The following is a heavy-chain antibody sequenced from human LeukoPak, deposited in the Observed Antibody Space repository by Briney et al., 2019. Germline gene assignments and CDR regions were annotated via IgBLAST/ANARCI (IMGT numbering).Heavy chain of an antibody. V-gene: IGHV3-23*01. CDR1: RVNGSSFG. CDR3: AKDRLPLSSAYYYLPFDY. CDR2: ISASGGST. J-gene: IGHJ4*02. D-gene: IGHD3-22*01. Sequence: AASRVNGSSFGMSWVRKAPRKGLEWVSGISASGGSTYYADSVKGRFTISRDNSKNTLYLQMNSLRAEDTAVYYCAKDRLPLSSAYYYLPFDYWGQGTLVTVSS.